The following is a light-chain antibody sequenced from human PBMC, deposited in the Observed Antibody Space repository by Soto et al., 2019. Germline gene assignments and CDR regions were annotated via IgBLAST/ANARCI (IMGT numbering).Light chain of an antibody. J-gene: IGLJ1*01. Sequence: QAVVTQPPSVSGAPGHRFTISCTGSSSNIGAGYDVHWYQQLPGTAPKLLIYGNNNRPSGVPDRFSGSKSGTSASLAITGLQAEDEADYYCQSYDSSLSAYVFGTGTKLTVL. CDR3: QSYDSSLSAYV. V-gene: IGLV1-40*01. CDR2: GNN. CDR1: SSNIGAGYD.